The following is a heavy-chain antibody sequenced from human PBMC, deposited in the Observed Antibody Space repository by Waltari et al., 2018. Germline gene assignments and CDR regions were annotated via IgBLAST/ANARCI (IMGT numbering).Heavy chain of an antibody. CDR1: GFTFSSYS. J-gene: IGHJ4*02. V-gene: IGHV3-21*01. CDR3: ARDSSGWSNYFDY. CDR2: ISSSSSYI. D-gene: IGHD6-19*01. Sequence: EVQLVESGGGLVKPGGSLRLSCAASGFTFSSYSMTWGRQAPGKGLEWVSSISSSSSYIYYADSVKGRFTISRDNAKNSLYLQMNSLRAEDTAVYYCARDSSGWSNYFDYWGQGTLVTVSS.